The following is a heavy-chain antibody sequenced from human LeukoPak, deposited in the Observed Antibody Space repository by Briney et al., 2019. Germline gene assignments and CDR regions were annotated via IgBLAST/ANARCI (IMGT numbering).Heavy chain of an antibody. Sequence: SETLSLTCTVSGGSISSYYWSWIRQPPGKGLEWIGYIYYSRSTNYNPSLKSRVTISVDTSKNQFSLKLSSVTAADTAVYYCAASGGSPDAFDIWGQGTMVTVPS. CDR2: IYYSRST. CDR1: GGSISSYY. J-gene: IGHJ3*02. V-gene: IGHV4-59*01. CDR3: AASGGSPDAFDI. D-gene: IGHD3-16*01.